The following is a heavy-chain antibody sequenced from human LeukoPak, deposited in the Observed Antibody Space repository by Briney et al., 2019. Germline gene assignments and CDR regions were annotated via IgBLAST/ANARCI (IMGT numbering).Heavy chain of an antibody. V-gene: IGHV4-34*01. Sequence: SETLSLTCAVYGGSFSGYYWSWIRQPPGKGLEWIGEINHSGSTNYNPSLKSRVTISVDTSKNQFSLKLSSVTAADTAVYYCARGRIAARRWMVDLDYWSQGTLVTVSS. D-gene: IGHD6-6*01. J-gene: IGHJ4*02. CDR1: GGSFSGYY. CDR2: INHSGST. CDR3: ARGRIAARRWMVDLDY.